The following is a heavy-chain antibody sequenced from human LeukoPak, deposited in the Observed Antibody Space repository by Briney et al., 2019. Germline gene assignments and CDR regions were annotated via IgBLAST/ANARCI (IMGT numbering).Heavy chain of an antibody. CDR1: GGSISSSY. D-gene: IGHD5-18*01. J-gene: IGHJ4*02. CDR3: ARAQDTAMVSFDY. V-gene: IGHV4-4*07. Sequence: SETLSLTCTVSGGSISSSYWSWIRQPAGKGLEWIGRINTSGSTNYNPSLKSRISISIDKSKNQFSLKLSSVTAADTAVYYCARAQDTAMVSFDYWGQGTLVTVSS. CDR2: INTSGST.